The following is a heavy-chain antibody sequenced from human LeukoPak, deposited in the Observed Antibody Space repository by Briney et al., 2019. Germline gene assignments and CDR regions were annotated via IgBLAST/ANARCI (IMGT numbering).Heavy chain of an antibody. CDR2: MNPNSGNT. CDR1: GYTFTSYD. V-gene: IGHV1-8*01. CDR3: ARFYDYVWGSYRYRGAFDI. D-gene: IGHD3-16*02. Sequence: ASVKVSCKASGYTFTSYDINWVRQATGQGLEWMGWMNPNSGNTGYAQKLQGRVTMTTDTSTSTAYMELRSLRSDDTAVYYCARFYDYVWGSYRYRGAFDIWGQGTMVTVSS. J-gene: IGHJ3*02.